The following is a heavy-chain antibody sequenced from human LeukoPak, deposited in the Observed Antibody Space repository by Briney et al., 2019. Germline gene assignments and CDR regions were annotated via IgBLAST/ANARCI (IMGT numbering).Heavy chain of an antibody. CDR2: IYYSGST. CDR3: ARVQHIVVVTAIDAFDI. CDR1: GGSISSYY. D-gene: IGHD2-21*02. Sequence: KPSETLSLTCTVSGGSISSYYWSWIRQPPGKGLEWIGYIYYSGSTNYNPSLKSRVTISVDTSKNQFSLKLSSVTAADTAVYYCARVQHIVVVTAIDAFDIWSQGTMVTVSS. J-gene: IGHJ3*02. V-gene: IGHV4-59*01.